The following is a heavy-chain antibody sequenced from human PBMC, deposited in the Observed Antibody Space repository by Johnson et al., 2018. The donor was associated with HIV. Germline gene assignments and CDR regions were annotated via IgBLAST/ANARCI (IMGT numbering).Heavy chain of an antibody. V-gene: IGHV3-66*01. D-gene: IGHD3-10*01. J-gene: IGHJ3*02. CDR2: IYSGDST. CDR3: ARGNYYGSGSYGAFEI. Sequence: VQLVESGGGLVQPGGSLRLSCAASGLTVSTNDINWVRQAPGKGLEWVAIIYSGDSTYYADSLEGRFTISRDKSKNTVYLQMNSLRVEDTAVYYCARGNYYGSGSYGAFEIWGQGTMVTVSS. CDR1: GLTVSTND.